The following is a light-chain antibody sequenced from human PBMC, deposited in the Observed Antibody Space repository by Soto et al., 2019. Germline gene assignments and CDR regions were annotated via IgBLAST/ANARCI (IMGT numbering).Light chain of an antibody. CDR3: QQYGSSYPWT. CDR1: QSVSNNY. CDR2: GAS. Sequence: EIVLTQSPGTLSLSPGERATLSCRASQSVSNNYLAWYQQKPGQAPRLLIYGASNRATGIPDRFSGSGSGTDFTLTISSLEPEDFAVYYCQQYGSSYPWTFGQGTKVDIK. V-gene: IGKV3-20*01. J-gene: IGKJ1*01.